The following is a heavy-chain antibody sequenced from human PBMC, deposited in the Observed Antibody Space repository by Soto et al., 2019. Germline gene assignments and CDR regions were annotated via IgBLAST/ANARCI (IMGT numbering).Heavy chain of an antibody. Sequence: EVQLVESGGGLVQPGGSLRLSCAASGFTFSSYWMSWVRQAPGKGLEWVANIKQDGSEKYYVDSVKGRFTISRDNAKNSLYLQMNSLGAEDPAVYYCAKDDYGDYAEYFQHWGQGTLVTVSS. D-gene: IGHD4-17*01. V-gene: IGHV3-7*04. CDR2: IKQDGSEK. CDR1: GFTFSSYW. CDR3: AKDDYGDYAEYFQH. J-gene: IGHJ1*01.